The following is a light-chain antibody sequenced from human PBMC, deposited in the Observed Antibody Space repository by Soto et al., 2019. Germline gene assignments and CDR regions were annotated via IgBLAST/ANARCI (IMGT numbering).Light chain of an antibody. CDR1: QSVSSSY. V-gene: IGKV3-20*01. J-gene: IGKJ3*01. Sequence: EIVLTQSPGTLSLSPGERATLSCRASQSVSSSYLAWYQQKPGQAPRLLIYGASSRATGIPDRFSGSGSGTDFTLTISRLEPEDSAVYYCQQYVSSPFTFGPGTKVDIK. CDR2: GAS. CDR3: QQYVSSPFT.